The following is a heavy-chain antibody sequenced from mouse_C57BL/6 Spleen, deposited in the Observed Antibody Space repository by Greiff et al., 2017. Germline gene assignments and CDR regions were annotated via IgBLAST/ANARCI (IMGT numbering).Heavy chain of an antibody. V-gene: IGHV1-69*01. J-gene: IGHJ2*01. D-gene: IGHD4-1*01. CDR1: GYTFTSYW. Sequence: QVQLQQSGAELVMPGASVKLSCKASGYTFTSYWMHWVKQRPGQGLEWIGEIDPSDSYTNYNQKFKGKSTLTVDKSSSTAYMQLSSLTSEDSAVYYCARRETVFFDYWGQGTTLTVSS. CDR2: IDPSDSYT. CDR3: ARRETVFFDY.